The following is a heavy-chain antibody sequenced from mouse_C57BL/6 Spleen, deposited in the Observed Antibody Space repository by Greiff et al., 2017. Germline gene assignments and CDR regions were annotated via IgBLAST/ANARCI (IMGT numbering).Heavy chain of an antibody. J-gene: IGHJ4*01. CDR3: ARNYGSSRDYAMDY. D-gene: IGHD1-1*01. CDR1: GYTFTSYW. V-gene: IGHV1-69*01. CDR2: IDPSDNYT. Sequence: QVQLQQPGAELVMPGASVKLSCKASGYTFTSYWMHWVKQRPGQGLEWIGEIDPSDNYTNYNQKFKGKSTLTVDKSSSTAYMQLSSLTSEDSAVYYCARNYGSSRDYAMDYWGQGTSVTVSS.